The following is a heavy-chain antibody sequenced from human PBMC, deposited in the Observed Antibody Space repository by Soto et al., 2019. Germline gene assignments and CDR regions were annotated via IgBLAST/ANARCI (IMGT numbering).Heavy chain of an antibody. CDR3: ARGAIAARHDY. CDR1: TGSINSGDYY. J-gene: IGHJ4*02. CDR2: IYYSGST. D-gene: IGHD6-6*01. V-gene: IGHV4-30-4*01. Sequence: PSETLSLTCTVSTGSINSGDYYWSWIRQPPGKGLEWIGYIYYSGSTYYNPSLKSRVTIPVDTSKNQFSLKLTSVTAADTAVYYCARGAIAARHDYWGQGTLVTVSS.